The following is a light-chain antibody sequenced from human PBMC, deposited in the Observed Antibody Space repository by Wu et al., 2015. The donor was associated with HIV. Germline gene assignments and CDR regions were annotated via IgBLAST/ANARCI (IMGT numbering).Light chain of an antibody. Sequence: PGERATLSCRASQSVSTSLVWSQQKSGQAPRVFIYDASNRATGIPARFTGGGSGTDYSLTISSLEPEDFAVYYCQQHANWPLTFGQGTRLEIK. CDR2: DAS. CDR1: QSVSTS. J-gene: IGKJ5*01. V-gene: IGKV3-11*01. CDR3: QQHANWPLT.